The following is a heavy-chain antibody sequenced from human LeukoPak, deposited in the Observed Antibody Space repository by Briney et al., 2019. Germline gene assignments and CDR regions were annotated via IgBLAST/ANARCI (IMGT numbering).Heavy chain of an antibody. Sequence: ASVKVSCKASGGTFSSYAISWVRQAPGQGLEWMGGIIPIFGTANYAQKFQGRVTITADESTSTAFMELSSLRSEDTAVYYCARSRGIVVVVAATTFDYWGQGTLVTVSS. V-gene: IGHV1-69*13. CDR2: IIPIFGTA. D-gene: IGHD2-15*01. CDR1: GGTFSSYA. CDR3: ARSRGIVVVVAATTFDY. J-gene: IGHJ4*02.